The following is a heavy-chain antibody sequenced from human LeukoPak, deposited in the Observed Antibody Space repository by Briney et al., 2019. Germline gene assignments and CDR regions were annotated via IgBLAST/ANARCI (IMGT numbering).Heavy chain of an antibody. D-gene: IGHD1-7*01. Sequence: PGGSLRLSCAASGFAFSSYAMHWVRQAPGKGLEWVAAISYDGSNKYYADSVKGRFTISRDNSNNTLYLQMNSLRAEDTAVYYCTTDEDWNYARKDVWGQGATVIVSS. CDR1: GFAFSSYA. J-gene: IGHJ6*02. CDR3: TTDEDWNYARKDV. CDR2: ISYDGSNK. V-gene: IGHV3-30-3*01.